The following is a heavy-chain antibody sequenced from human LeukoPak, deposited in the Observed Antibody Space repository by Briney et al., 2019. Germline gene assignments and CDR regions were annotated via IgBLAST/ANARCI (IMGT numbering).Heavy chain of an antibody. V-gene: IGHV1-3*01. D-gene: IGHD3-10*01. CDR1: GYTFTSYV. CDR3: ARDGEGTMVRGVIVHYNWFDP. J-gene: IGHJ5*02. CDR2: INAGNGNT. Sequence: GASVKVSCKASGYTFTSYVMHWVRQAPGQRLEWMGWINAGNGNTKYSQKFQGRVTITRDTSASTACMELSSLRSEDTAVYYCARDGEGTMVRGVIVHYNWFDPWGQGTLVTVSS.